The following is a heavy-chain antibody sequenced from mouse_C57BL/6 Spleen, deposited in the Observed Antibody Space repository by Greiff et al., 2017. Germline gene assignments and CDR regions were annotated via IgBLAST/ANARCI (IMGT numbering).Heavy chain of an antibody. CDR2: IHPSDSDT. CDR3: ARHSSRLNWYFDD. D-gene: IGHD1-1*01. Sequence: QVQLQQPGAELVKPGASVKVSCKASGYTFTSYWMHWVKQRPGQGLEWIGRIHPSDSDTNYNQKFKGKATLTVDKASSTAYMQLRSLTSEGYAVYYHARHSSRLNWYFDDWGTGTTFTVSS. CDR1: GYTFTSYW. V-gene: IGHV1-74*01. J-gene: IGHJ1*03.